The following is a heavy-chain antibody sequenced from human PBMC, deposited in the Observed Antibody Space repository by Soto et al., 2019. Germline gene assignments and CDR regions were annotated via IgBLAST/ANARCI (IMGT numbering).Heavy chain of an antibody. D-gene: IGHD6-13*01. CDR2: INWNSGSI. V-gene: IGHV3-9*01. CDR3: VKDERITWYSAQFRH. J-gene: IGHJ1*01. CDR1: GFTFDDYA. Sequence: GGSLRLSCAASGFTFDDYAMHWVRQVPGKGLEWVSGINWNSGSIGYGASVNGPSDISKDNANNSLYLQMNSLTAADTAFSYCVKDERITWYSAQFRHWGPGTLLTVSS.